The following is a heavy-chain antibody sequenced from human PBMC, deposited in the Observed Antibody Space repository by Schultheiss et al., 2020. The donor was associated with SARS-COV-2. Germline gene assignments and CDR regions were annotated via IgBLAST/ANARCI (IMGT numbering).Heavy chain of an antibody. CDR3: ARYSGYYYGSGSYFLGLDY. D-gene: IGHD3-10*01. Sequence: SGPTLVKPTQTLTLTCTFSGFSLSTSGVGVGWIRQPPGKALEWLALIYWDDDKRYSPSLKSRLTITKDTSKNQVVLTMTNMDPVDTATYFCARYSGYYYGSGSYFLGLDYWGQGTLVPVSS. CDR2: IYWDDDK. V-gene: IGHV2-5*02. J-gene: IGHJ4*02. CDR1: GFSLSTSGVG.